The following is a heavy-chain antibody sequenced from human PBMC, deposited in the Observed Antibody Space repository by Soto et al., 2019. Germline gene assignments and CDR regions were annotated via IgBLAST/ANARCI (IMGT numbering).Heavy chain of an antibody. CDR2: ISTSGGST. Sequence: EVQLLESGGGLVQPGGSLRLSCAASGFAFSGYAMIWVRQAPGKGLEWLSIISTSGGSTIYADSVKGRCTISRDNSKNTLFLQMNSLRAEDTAVYYCAKWGGGSSSRTVPDYWGQGTLVTVSS. CDR1: GFAFSGYA. V-gene: IGHV3-23*01. CDR3: AKWGGGSSSRTVPDY. J-gene: IGHJ4*02. D-gene: IGHD1-26*01.